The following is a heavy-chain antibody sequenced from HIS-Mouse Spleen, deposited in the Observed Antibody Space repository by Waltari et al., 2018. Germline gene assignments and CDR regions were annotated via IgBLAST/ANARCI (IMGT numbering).Heavy chain of an antibody. D-gene: IGHD6-13*01. Sequence: QLQLQESGPGLVKPSATLSLTCTVSGGPISSSRYYWGWIRHPPGKGLEWIGSIYYSGSTYYNPSLKSRVTISVDTSKNQFSLKLSSVTAADTAVYYCAREIPYSSSWYDWYFDLWGRGTLVTVSS. J-gene: IGHJ2*01. V-gene: IGHV4-39*07. CDR2: IYYSGST. CDR1: GGPISSSRYY. CDR3: AREIPYSSSWYDWYFDL.